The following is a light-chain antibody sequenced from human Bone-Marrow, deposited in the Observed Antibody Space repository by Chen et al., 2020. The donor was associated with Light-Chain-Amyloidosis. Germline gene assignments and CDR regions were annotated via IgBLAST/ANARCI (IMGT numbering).Light chain of an antibody. CDR1: SSNIGSNT. J-gene: IGLJ1*01. CDR2: SNN. Sequence: QSVLTQPPSASGTPGQRVTISCSGSSSNIGSNTVNWYQQLPGTAPKLLIYSNNQRPSGVPDRFSGSKSDNTASLTISGLQTEDEADYFCSSYTITNTLVFGSGTRVTFL. V-gene: IGLV1-44*01. CDR3: SSYTITNTLV.